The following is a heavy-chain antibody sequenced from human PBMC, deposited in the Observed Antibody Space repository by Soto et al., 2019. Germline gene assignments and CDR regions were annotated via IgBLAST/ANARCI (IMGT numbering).Heavy chain of an antibody. V-gene: IGHV1-69*12. D-gene: IGHD3-10*01. J-gene: IGHJ5*02. CDR2: IIPIFGTA. CDR3: ARSRPDGSGSYYNSNWFDP. CDR1: GGTFSSYA. Sequence: QVQLVQSGAEVKKPGSSVKVSCKASGGTFSSYAISWVRQAPGQGLEWMGGIIPIFGTANYAQKFQGRVTITADESTSTAYMELSSLRSEDTVVYYCARSRPDGSGSYYNSNWFDPWGQGTLVTVSS.